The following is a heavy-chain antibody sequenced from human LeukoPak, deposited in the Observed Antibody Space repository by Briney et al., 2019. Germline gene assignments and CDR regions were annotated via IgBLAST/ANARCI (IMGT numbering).Heavy chain of an antibody. CDR3: ARAGYYYDSSGYYLDYYYMDV. J-gene: IGHJ6*03. CDR1: GGSFSGYY. V-gene: IGHV4-34*01. D-gene: IGHD3-22*01. CDR2: INHSGST. Sequence: SETLSLTCAVYGGSFSGYYWSWIRQPPGKGLEWIGEINHSGSTNYNPSLKSRVTMSVDTSKNQFSLKLSSVTAADTAVYYCARAGYYYDSSGYYLDYYYMDVWGKGTTVTISS.